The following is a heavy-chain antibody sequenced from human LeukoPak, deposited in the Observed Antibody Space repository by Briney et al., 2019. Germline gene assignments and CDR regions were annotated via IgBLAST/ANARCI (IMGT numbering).Heavy chain of an antibody. CDR1: GGSISSDY. V-gene: IGHV4-59*08. D-gene: IGHD6-6*01. Sequence: PSETLSLTCTVSGGSISSDYWQWIRQPPGKGLEWIGYIYNSGSNNYNPSLKSRVTISIDTSKDQFSLKLTSVTAADTAVYYCARGGEQLVGGRWFDPWGQGTLVTVSS. CDR3: ARGGEQLVGGRWFDP. J-gene: IGHJ5*02. CDR2: IYNSGSN.